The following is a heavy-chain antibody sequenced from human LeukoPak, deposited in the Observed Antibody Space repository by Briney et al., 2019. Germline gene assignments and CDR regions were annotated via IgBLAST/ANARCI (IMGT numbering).Heavy chain of an antibody. J-gene: IGHJ3*02. CDR1: GGSISSYY. CDR3: ARRSPVTVTTTTAAFDI. D-gene: IGHD4-17*01. V-gene: IGHV4-59*08. Sequence: PSETLSLTCTVSGGSISSYYWSWIRQPPGKGLEWIGYIYYSGSTNYNPSLKSRVTISVDTSKNQFSLKLSSVTAADTAVYYCARRSPVTVTTTTAAFDIWGQGTMVTVSS. CDR2: IYYSGST.